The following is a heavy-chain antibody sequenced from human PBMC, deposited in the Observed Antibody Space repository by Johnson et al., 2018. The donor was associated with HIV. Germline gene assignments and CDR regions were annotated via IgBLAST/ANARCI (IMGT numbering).Heavy chain of an antibody. CDR2: VWYDGSNK. V-gene: IGHV3-33*06. Sequence: VQLVESGGGVVQPGRSLRLSCAASGFTFSNYGMHWVRQAPGKGLDWVAVVWYDGSNKYYADSVKGRFTISRDNSKNTLYLQMNSLKTEDTAVYYCTKAGGQLVLDDAFDIWGQGTVVTVSS. CDR3: TKAGGQLVLDDAFDI. D-gene: IGHD6-6*01. J-gene: IGHJ3*02. CDR1: GFTFSNYG.